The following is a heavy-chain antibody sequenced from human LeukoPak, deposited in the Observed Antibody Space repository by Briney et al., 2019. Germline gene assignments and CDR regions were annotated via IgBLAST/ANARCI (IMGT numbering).Heavy chain of an antibody. V-gene: IGHV3-7*01. D-gene: IGHD6-6*01. CDR2: IRQDGSDE. CDR3: TTDSGGGRPFDY. CDR1: GFSFSGYW. J-gene: IGHJ4*02. Sequence: PGGSLRLSCAASGFSFSGYWMSWVRQAPGKGLEWVANIRQDGSDEYYVDSVKGRFTISRDNAKNSLFLQMNSLRAEDTAVYFCTTDSGGGRPFDYWGQGTLVTVSS.